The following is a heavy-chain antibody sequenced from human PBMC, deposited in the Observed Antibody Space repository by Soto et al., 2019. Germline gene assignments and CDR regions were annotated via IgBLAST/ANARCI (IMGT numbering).Heavy chain of an antibody. Sequence: SETLSLTCSVSGGSISSGGYYWGWIRQPPGKGLEWIGSIYYTGSTYYNPSLKSRVTISVDTSKNQFSLKLSSVTAADTAMYYCARDLGIEVVIPVYWGQGTLVTVSS. CDR3: ARDLGIEVVIPVY. CDR2: IYYTGST. V-gene: IGHV4-39*02. CDR1: GGSISSGGYY. J-gene: IGHJ4*02. D-gene: IGHD3-22*01.